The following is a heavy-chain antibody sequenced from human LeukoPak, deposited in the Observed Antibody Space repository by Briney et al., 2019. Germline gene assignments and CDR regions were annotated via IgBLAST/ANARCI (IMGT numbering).Heavy chain of an antibody. V-gene: IGHV1-18*01. J-gene: IGHJ4*02. D-gene: IGHD2-2*01. CDR2: ISAYNGNT. CDR1: GYTFTSYG. Sequence: ASVTVSCKASGYTFTSYGIRWVRQAPGQGLEWMGWISAYNGNTNYAQKLQGRVTMTTDTSTSTAYMELRSLRSDDTAVYYCARDGGWVVPASFDYWGQGTLVTVSS. CDR3: ARDGGWVVPASFDY.